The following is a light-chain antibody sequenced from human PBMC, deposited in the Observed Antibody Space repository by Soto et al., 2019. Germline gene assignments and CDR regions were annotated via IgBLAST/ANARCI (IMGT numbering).Light chain of an antibody. J-gene: IGKJ5*01. CDR2: DAS. CDR1: QSVSTY. CDR3: QQRSNWQIT. V-gene: IGKV3-11*01. Sequence: ETVLTQSPATLSLSPGESSTLSCGARQSVSTYLAWYQQKPGQAPRLLIYDASNRVTGIPARFRGSGSGTDFTLTISSLEPDDFEVYYCQQRSNWQITFGQGTRLEIK.